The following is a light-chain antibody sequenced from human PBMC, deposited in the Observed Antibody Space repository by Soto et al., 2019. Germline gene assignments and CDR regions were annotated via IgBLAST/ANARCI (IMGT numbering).Light chain of an antibody. CDR3: AAWDDNLNGLV. J-gene: IGLJ3*02. CDR2: GDT. Sequence: QSVLTQSPSASETPGQRVTISCSGTYSNIGNNAVNWYQQVPGTAPKLLMYGDTQRPSGVPDRFSGSKSGTSASLAISGLQSEDEGDYYCAAWDDNLNGLVFGGGTKLTVL. CDR1: YSNIGNNA. V-gene: IGLV1-44*01.